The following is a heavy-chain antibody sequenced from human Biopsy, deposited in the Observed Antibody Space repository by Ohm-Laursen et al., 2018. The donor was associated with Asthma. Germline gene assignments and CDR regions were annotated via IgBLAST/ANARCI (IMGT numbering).Heavy chain of an antibody. CDR1: GGTFNTYV. CDR2: IKFVVGTT. Sequence: SVKVSCKSLGGTFNTYVIGWARQAPGRGLEWMGGIKFVVGTTTYPQKFQDRVTITADDSTSTVYMELSSLRSEDTAVYYCARKAGSCISRTCYSLDFWGQGTLVTVSS. V-gene: IGHV1-69*13. CDR3: ARKAGSCISRTCYSLDF. J-gene: IGHJ4*02. D-gene: IGHD2-2*01.